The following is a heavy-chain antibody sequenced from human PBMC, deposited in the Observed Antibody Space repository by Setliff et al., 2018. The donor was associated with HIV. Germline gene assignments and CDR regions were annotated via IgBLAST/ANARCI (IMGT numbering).Heavy chain of an antibody. Sequence: PSETLSLTCAVYGGSFSGYYWSWIRQPPGKGLEWIGEINHSGSINYKPSLKSRVTISVDTSKNHFSLNLTSVTAADAAVYYCARRGWNAYKAFDYWGQGTLVTVSS. D-gene: IGHD1-1*01. CDR1: GGSFSGYY. J-gene: IGHJ4*02. CDR3: ARRGWNAYKAFDY. V-gene: IGHV4-34*01. CDR2: INHSGSI.